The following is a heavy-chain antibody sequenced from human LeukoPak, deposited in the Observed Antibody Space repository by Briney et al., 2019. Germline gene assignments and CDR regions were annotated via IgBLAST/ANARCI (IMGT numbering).Heavy chain of an antibody. CDR3: ARDREDIVVVVAASVAFDI. CDR1: RYTFTSYA. D-gene: IGHD2-15*01. Sequence: ASVTVSCKASRYTFTSYAMNWVRQAPGQGLEWMGWINTNTGNPTYAQGFTGRFVFSLDTSVSTAYLQISSLKAEDTAVYYCARDREDIVVVVAASVAFDIWGQGTMVTVSS. J-gene: IGHJ3*02. CDR2: INTNTGNP. V-gene: IGHV7-4-1*02.